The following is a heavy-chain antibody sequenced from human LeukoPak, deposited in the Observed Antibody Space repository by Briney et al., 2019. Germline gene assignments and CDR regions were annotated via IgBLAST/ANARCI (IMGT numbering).Heavy chain of an antibody. CDR2: ISDSGGRT. Sequence: GGSLRLSCAVSGITLSNYGMSWVRQAPGKGLEWVAGISDSGGRTNYADSVKGRFTIPRDNPENTLYLQMNSLRAEDTAVYFCAKRGVVIRVILVGFHKEAYYFDSWGQGALVTVSS. CDR1: GITLSNYG. J-gene: IGHJ4*02. D-gene: IGHD3-22*01. V-gene: IGHV3-23*01. CDR3: AKRGVVIRVILVGFHKEAYYFDS.